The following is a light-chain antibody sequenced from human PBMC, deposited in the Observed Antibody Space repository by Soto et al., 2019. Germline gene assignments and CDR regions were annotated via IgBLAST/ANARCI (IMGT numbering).Light chain of an antibody. CDR2: WAT. Sequence: DIVMTQSPDSLAVSLCEMATINCKSNQIVFSNSKNRNHLSWYQQKPGQPPKLLIYWATTRESGVPDRFSGSGSGTDFTLTVSGLQAEDVAIYYCHQFFRSPITFGGGTKVDI. CDR3: HQFFRSPIT. J-gene: IGKJ4*01. CDR1: QIVFSNSKNRNH. V-gene: IGKV4-1*01.